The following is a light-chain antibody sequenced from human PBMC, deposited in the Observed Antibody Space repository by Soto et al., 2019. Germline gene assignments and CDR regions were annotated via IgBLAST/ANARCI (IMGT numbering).Light chain of an antibody. Sequence: QSALTQPASVSGSPGQSITISCTGTSSDVGGYNYVSWYQQHPGKAPKLMIYEVSNRPSGVSNRFSGSKSGNTASLTISGPQAEDGFDYSHSQNKTSSTLEGFFETGPNPTVL. J-gene: IGLJ1*01. CDR2: EVS. CDR3: SQNKTSSTLEGF. CDR1: SSDVGGYNY. V-gene: IGLV2-14*01.